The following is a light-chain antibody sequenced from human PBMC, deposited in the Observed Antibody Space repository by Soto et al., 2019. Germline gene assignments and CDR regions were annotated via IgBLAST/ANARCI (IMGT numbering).Light chain of an antibody. V-gene: IGLV2-14*01. CDR2: DVS. CDR1: SGDVGGYNY. J-gene: IGLJ1*01. Sequence: QSVLTQPASVSGSPGQSITITCTGTSGDVGGYNYVSWYQQHPGKAPKLMIYDVSNRPSGVSNRFSGSKSGNTASLTISGLQAEDEADYYCISYTSSSTRVFGTGTKVTVL. CDR3: ISYTSSSTRV.